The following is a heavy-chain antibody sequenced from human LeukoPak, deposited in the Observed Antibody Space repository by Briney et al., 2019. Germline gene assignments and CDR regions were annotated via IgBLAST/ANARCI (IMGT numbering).Heavy chain of an antibody. Sequence: SMKVSCKASGGTFGSYAISWVRQAPGQGLEWMGRIIPIFATANYAQKFQGRVTLTTDESTSTAYMELSSLRSEDTAVYYCARRPNYYYGSGSTNYFDYWGQGTLVTVSS. CDR3: ARRPNYYYGSGSTNYFDY. J-gene: IGHJ4*02. CDR1: GGTFGSYA. D-gene: IGHD3-10*01. CDR2: IIPIFATA. V-gene: IGHV1-69*05.